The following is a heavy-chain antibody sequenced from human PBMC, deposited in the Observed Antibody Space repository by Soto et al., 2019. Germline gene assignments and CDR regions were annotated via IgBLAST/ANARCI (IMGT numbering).Heavy chain of an antibody. J-gene: IGHJ1*01. V-gene: IGHV4-30-4*01. CDR1: GVSVSRDYQ. D-gene: IGHD1-26*01. Sequence: SETLSLTCTVSGVSVSRDYQWIWIRQPPGKGLEWIGHISYSGSPYYHPSLRSRLSISVDTSKNQFSLKVKSVTAADTAVYYCARAWDFWGQGTLVTV. CDR3: ARAWDF. CDR2: ISYSGSP.